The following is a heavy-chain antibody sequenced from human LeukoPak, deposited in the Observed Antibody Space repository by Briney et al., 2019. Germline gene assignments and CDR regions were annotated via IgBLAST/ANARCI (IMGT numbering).Heavy chain of an antibody. Sequence: PGGSLRLSCAASGFTFSSYGMHWVRRAPGKGLEWVAVISYDGSNKYYADSVKGRFTISRDNSKNTLYLQMNSLRAEDTAVYYCAKDSYYYHGMDVWGQGTTVTVSS. CDR1: GFTFSSYG. V-gene: IGHV3-30*18. CDR3: AKDSYYYHGMDV. J-gene: IGHJ6*02. CDR2: ISYDGSNK.